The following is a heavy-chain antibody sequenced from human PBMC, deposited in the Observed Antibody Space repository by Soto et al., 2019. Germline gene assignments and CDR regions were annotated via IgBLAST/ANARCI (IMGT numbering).Heavy chain of an antibody. CDR3: ARAFGYYGSGRYGMDV. CDR1: GGSFSGYY. Sequence: QVQLQQWGAGLLKPSETLSLTCAVYGGSFSGYYWSWIRQPPGKGLEWIGEINHSGSTNYNPSLKSRVTISVATSKNQFSLKLSSVTAADTAVYYCARAFGYYGSGRYGMDVWGQGTTVTVSS. CDR2: INHSGST. V-gene: IGHV4-34*01. J-gene: IGHJ6*02. D-gene: IGHD3-10*01.